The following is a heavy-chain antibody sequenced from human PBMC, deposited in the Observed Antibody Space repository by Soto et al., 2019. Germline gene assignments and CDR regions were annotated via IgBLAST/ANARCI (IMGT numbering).Heavy chain of an antibody. CDR2: IYYSGST. CDR1: GGSISSGDYY. V-gene: IGHV4-31*03. J-gene: IGHJ4*02. Sequence: KASETLSLTCTVSGGSISSGDYYWSWIRQHPGKGLEWIGYIYYSGSTFYNPSLKSRVTISVDTSKNQFSLKLSSVTAADTAVYYCARASYDSSGYLGHIDYWGQGTLVTVSS. D-gene: IGHD3-22*01. CDR3: ARASYDSSGYLGHIDY.